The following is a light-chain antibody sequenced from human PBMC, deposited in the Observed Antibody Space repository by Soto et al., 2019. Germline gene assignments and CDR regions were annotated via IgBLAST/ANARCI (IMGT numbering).Light chain of an antibody. Sequence: EIVMTQSPATLSVSPGERATLSCRASQSVSSNLAWYQQKPGQAPRLLIYGASTRATGIPARFSGSGSETEFTLTISSLQSEDFAVYYCQQYNTFGQGTKLEIK. J-gene: IGKJ2*01. CDR1: QSVSSN. V-gene: IGKV3-15*01. CDR2: GAS. CDR3: QQYNT.